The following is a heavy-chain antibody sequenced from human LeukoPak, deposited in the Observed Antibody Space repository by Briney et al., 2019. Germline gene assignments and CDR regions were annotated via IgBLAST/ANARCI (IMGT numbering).Heavy chain of an antibody. CDR2: ISSGGSTI. D-gene: IGHD3-22*01. CDR1: GFTFSSYE. CDR3: ARANLEEYYDSSGPNFDY. J-gene: IGHJ4*02. Sequence: TGGSLRLSWAASGFTFSSYEMNWVRQAPGKGREWVSYISSGGSTIYYADSVKGRFTISRDNAKNSLYLQMNSLRAEDTAVYYCARANLEEYYDSSGPNFDYWGQGTLVTVSS. V-gene: IGHV3-48*03.